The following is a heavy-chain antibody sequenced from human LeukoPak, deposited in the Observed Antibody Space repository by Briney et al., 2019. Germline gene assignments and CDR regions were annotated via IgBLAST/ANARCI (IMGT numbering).Heavy chain of an antibody. Sequence: SETLFLTCTFSGGSISSSRYYGGWIRRPPVKGLEWIGSIYYSGSTYYNPSLKSRVTISVDTSKNQFSLRLSSVTAADTAVFFCARFVVVRGPMEYYYYYMDVWGRGTTVIVSS. CDR1: GGSISSSRYY. D-gene: IGHD2-2*01. CDR2: IYYSGST. V-gene: IGHV4-39*07. J-gene: IGHJ6*03. CDR3: ARFVVVRGPMEYYYYYMDV.